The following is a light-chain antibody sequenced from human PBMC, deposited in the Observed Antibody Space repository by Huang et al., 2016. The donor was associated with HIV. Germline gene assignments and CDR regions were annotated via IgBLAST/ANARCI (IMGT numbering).Light chain of an antibody. Sequence: EILLTQSPGTLSLSPGERATLSCRASQSVGRTSLAWYQQQPGQAPTLRIYDASRRPSGIPDRFSGSGSGTDFTRSISRLEPEDFAVYYCQQYGSSPTTFGQGTKVEI. J-gene: IGKJ1*01. CDR1: QSVGRTS. CDR3: QQYGSSPTT. V-gene: IGKV3-20*01. CDR2: DAS.